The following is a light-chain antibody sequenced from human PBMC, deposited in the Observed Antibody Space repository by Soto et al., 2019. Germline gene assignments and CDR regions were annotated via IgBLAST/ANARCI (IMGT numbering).Light chain of an antibody. CDR2: DAS. V-gene: IGKV1-33*01. CDR3: QQSDSLPIT. Sequence: DIQMTQSLSSLSASVGDRVTITCRASQDISNYLNWYQQRPGKAPKLLIYDASNLERGVPSRFSGTRSGTHFTFAITSLQPEDVATYYCQQSDSLPITFGQGTRLEI. J-gene: IGKJ5*01. CDR1: QDISNY.